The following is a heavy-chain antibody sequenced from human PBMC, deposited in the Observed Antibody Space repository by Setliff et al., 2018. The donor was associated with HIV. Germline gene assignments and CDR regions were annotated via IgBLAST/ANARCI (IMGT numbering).Heavy chain of an antibody. CDR3: ARDSRYFEMDWWFDP. CDR1: GFTFSSYA. J-gene: IGHJ5*02. CDR2: ISGSGGST. Sequence: PGGSLRLSCAASGFTFSSYAMSWVRQAPGKGLEWVSTISGSGGSTYYADSVKGRFTISRDNSKNTLYLQMNSLRAEDTAVYYCARDSRYFEMDWWFDPWGQGTLVTVSS. V-gene: IGHV3-23*01. D-gene: IGHD3-9*01.